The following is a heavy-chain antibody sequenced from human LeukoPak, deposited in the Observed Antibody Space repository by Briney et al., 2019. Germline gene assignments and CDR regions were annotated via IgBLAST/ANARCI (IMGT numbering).Heavy chain of an antibody. V-gene: IGHV4-4*07. D-gene: IGHD4-23*01. J-gene: IGHJ4*02. CDR3: AGGGKATVVTM. CDR1: GVSINSYY. CDR2: IYSSGST. Sequence: PSETLSLTCTVSGVSINSYYWSWIRQPAGKGLEWIGRIYSSGSTNYNPSLKSRVSMSVDTSKNELSLKLTSVTAADTAVYYCAGGGKATVVTMWGQGILVTVSS.